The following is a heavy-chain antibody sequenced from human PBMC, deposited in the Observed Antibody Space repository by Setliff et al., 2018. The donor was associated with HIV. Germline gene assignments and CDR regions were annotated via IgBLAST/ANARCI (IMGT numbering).Heavy chain of an antibody. CDR3: ARDRGDRELDY. D-gene: IGHD1-1*01. CDR2: IYFDTNNE. CDR1: GFSVTSYV. J-gene: IGHJ4*02. V-gene: IGHV3-30*04. Sequence: LSCAASGFSVTSYVMHWVRQAPGKGLDWVGVIYFDTNNELHADSVKGRFSISRDKSKNTLYLQMNSLRVEDTALYYCARDRGDRELDYWGQGTLVTVSS.